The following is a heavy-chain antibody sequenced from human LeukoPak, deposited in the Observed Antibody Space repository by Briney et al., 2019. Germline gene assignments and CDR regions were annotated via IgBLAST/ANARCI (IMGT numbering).Heavy chain of an antibody. J-gene: IGHJ6*03. Sequence: GGSLRLSCAASGFTFSDYYMSWIRQAPGKGLEWVSYISSSGSTIYYADSVKGRFTISRDNAKNSVYLQMNSLRAEDTAVYYCARDIAVARRYYYMDVWGKGTTVTISS. CDR1: GFTFSDYY. V-gene: IGHV3-11*01. D-gene: IGHD6-19*01. CDR3: ARDIAVARRYYYMDV. CDR2: ISSSGSTI.